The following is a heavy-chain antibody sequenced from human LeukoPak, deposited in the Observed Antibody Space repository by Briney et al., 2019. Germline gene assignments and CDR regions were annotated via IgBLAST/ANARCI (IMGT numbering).Heavy chain of an antibody. CDR3: GVLFAPPEFNRIVGATTTGY. CDR1: GGTFSSYA. V-gene: IGHV1-69*01. CDR2: IIPIFGTA. D-gene: IGHD1-26*01. J-gene: IGHJ4*02. Sequence: ASVKVSCKASGGTFSSYAISWVRQAPGQGLEWMGGIIPIFGTANYAQKFQGRVTITADESTSTAYMGLSSLRSEDTAVYYCGVLFAPPEFNRIVGATTTGYWGQGTLVTVSS.